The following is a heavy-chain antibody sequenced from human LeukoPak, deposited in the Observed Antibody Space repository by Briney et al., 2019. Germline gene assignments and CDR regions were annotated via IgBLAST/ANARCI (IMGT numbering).Heavy chain of an antibody. Sequence: SETLSLTCTVSGDSIGSSNYYWGWIRQPPGKGLEWIGSISDSGSADYNPSLKSRVTISVDTSKNQFSLNLNSVTAADTAVYYRARFLGSSTAVDYWGQGTLVTVSS. CDR2: ISDSGSA. CDR3: ARFLGSSTAVDY. D-gene: IGHD1-14*01. CDR1: GDSIGSSNYY. V-gene: IGHV4-39*07. J-gene: IGHJ4*02.